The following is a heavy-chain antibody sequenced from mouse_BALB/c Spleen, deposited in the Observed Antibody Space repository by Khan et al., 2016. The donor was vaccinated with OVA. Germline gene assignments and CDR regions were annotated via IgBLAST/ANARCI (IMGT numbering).Heavy chain of an antibody. Sequence: QVQLKQSGPGLVRPSQSLSITCTVSGFSLTNYSVHWVRQSPGKGLEWLGVIWSAGSTDYNAAFISRLTIRKDNSRSQVFFKMNSLQPNDTAIYYCARRGYDYGRGALFAYWGQGTLVTVS. V-gene: IGHV2-2*02. CDR1: GFSLTNYS. D-gene: IGHD2-4*01. J-gene: IGHJ3*01. CDR3: ARRGYDYGRGALFAY. CDR2: IWSAGST.